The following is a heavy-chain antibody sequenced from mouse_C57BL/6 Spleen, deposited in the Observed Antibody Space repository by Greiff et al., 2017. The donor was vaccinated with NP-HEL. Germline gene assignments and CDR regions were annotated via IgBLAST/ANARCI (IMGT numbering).Heavy chain of an antibody. CDR3: ARGGYYGSSYRWYFDV. D-gene: IGHD1-1*01. CDR1: GYAFSSSW. Sequence: VQLMESGPELVKPGASVKISCKASGYAFSSSWMNWVKQRPGKGLEWIGRIYPGDGDTNYNGKFKGKATLTADKSSSTAYMQLSSLTSEDSAVYFCARGGYYGSSYRWYFDVWGTGTTVTVSS. J-gene: IGHJ1*03. CDR2: IYPGDGDT. V-gene: IGHV1-82*01.